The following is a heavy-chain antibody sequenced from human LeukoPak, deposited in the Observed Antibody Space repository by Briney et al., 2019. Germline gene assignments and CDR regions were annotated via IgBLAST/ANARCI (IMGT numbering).Heavy chain of an antibody. CDR1: GFTFSNYA. CDR2: ISGTGDT. J-gene: IGHJ4*02. V-gene: IGHV3-23*01. Sequence: GGSLRLSCAASGFTFSNYAMSWVRQAPGKGLEWVSGISGTGDTYYTDSVKGRFTISRDNSKNTLYLQMNSLRAEDTAVYYCAKDLGGLITIFGVVIPYYFDYWGQGTLVTVSS. CDR3: AKDLGGLITIFGVVIPYYFDY. D-gene: IGHD3-3*01.